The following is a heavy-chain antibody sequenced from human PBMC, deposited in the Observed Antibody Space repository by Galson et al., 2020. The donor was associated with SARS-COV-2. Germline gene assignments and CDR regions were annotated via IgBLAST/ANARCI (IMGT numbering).Heavy chain of an antibody. Sequence: GESLKITCAASRFTFRNFALSWVRQTPGKGLEWVSAIGAGGDSTFYADSVKGRFTISRDNSKDTLYLQMNSLRAEDTAVYYCAKIPKIIAPAGSDYWGQGTLVTVAS. CDR3: AKIPKIIAPAGSDY. D-gene: IGHD6-13*01. CDR2: IGAGGDST. J-gene: IGHJ4*02. V-gene: IGHV3-23*01. CDR1: RFTFRNFA.